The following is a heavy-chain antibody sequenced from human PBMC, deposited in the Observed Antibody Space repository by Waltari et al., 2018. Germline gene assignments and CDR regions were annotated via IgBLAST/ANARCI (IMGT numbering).Heavy chain of an antibody. J-gene: IGHJ5*02. V-gene: IGHV4-30-2*01. CDR2: IYHSGST. CDR1: GGSISRGGYS. D-gene: IGHD3-10*01. CDR3: ARDRGGWFDP. Sequence: QLQLQESGSGLVKPSQTLSLACAVSGGSISRGGYSWGWIRQPPGKGLEWIGYIYHSGSTYYNPSLKSRVTISVDRSKNQFSLKLSSVTAADTAVYYCARDRGGWFDPWGQGTLVTVSS.